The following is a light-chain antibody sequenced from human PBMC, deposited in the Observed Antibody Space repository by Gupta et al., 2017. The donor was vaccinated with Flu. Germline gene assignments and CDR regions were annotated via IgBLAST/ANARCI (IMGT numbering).Light chain of an antibody. V-gene: IGKV1-12*01. Sequence: DIQMTQSPSSVSASVGDRVTITCRASQGISNWLAWYQQRPGKAPNLLIYDASNLHSGVPSRFSGSRSGTEFSLTISRLQPEDFATYYCQQTNSFPLTFGRGTKVEIK. CDR3: QQTNSFPLT. J-gene: IGKJ4*01. CDR1: QGISNW. CDR2: DAS.